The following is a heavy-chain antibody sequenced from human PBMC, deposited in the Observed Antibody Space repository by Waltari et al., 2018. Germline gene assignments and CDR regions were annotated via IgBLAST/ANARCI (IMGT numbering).Heavy chain of an antibody. D-gene: IGHD6-6*01. CDR2: IYTSGST. CDR3: ARDRAGSSAVPYYFDY. Sequence: QVQLQESGPGLVKPSETLSLTCTVPGGSISSYYWSWIRQPAGKGLEWIGRIYTSGSTNYNPSLKSRVTMSVDTSKNQFSLKLSSVTAADTAVYYCARDRAGSSAVPYYFDYWGQGTLVTVSS. J-gene: IGHJ4*02. V-gene: IGHV4-4*07. CDR1: GGSISSYY.